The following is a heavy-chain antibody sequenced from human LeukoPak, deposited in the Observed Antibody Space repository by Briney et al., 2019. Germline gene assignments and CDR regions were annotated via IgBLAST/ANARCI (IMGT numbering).Heavy chain of an antibody. CDR2: INPSGGST. D-gene: IGHD2-15*01. V-gene: IGHV1-46*01. J-gene: IGHJ4*02. CDR3: AREDVVPVVVAATLKPGGFDY. CDR1: GYTFIGYY. Sequence: ASVKVSCKTSGYTFIGYYMHWVRQAPGQGLEWMGIINPSGGSTSYAQKFQGRVTMTRDTSTSTVYMELSSLRPEDTAVYYCAREDVVPVVVAATLKPGGFDYWGQGTLVTVSS.